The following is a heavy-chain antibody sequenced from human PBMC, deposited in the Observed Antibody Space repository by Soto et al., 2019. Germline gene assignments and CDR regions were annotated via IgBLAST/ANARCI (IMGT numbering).Heavy chain of an antibody. CDR2: MYTSGIT. Sequence: SETLSLTCTVSGDSVSGYYWYWIRQPAGKGLEWIGRMYTSGITNYSPSLKSRVTMSVDTSKNQFSLKLTSVTAADTAVYYCARDDKGVSAAMLYWGQGTLVTVSS. V-gene: IGHV4-4*07. D-gene: IGHD2-2*01. CDR3: ARDDKGVSAAMLY. J-gene: IGHJ4*02. CDR1: GDSVSGYY.